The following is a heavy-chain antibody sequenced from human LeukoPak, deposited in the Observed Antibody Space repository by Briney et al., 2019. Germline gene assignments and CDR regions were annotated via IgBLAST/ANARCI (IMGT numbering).Heavy chain of an antibody. J-gene: IGHJ5*02. CDR3: ARTLYSSSAHWFDP. CDR2: IYYSGST. D-gene: IGHD6-6*01. V-gene: IGHV4-39*07. CDR1: GGSISSSSYY. Sequence: SETLSLTCTVSGGSISSSSYYWGWIRQPPGKGLGWIGSIYYSGSTYYNPSLKSRVTISVDTSKNQFSLKLSSVTAADTAVYYCARTLYSSSAHWFDPWGQGTLVTVSS.